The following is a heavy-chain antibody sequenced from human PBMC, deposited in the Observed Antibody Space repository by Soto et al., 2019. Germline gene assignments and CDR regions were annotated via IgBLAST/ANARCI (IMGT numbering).Heavy chain of an antibody. V-gene: IGHV3-7*01. CDR3: SRSLNS. CDR2: INQDGSKK. Sequence: GGSLRLSCAASGFTFSTYWMDWVRQTPGKGLEWVANINQDGSKKNYVDSVKGRFTISRDNAKNSLYLQMSSLTAEDSALYYCSRSLNSWGQGTLVTVSS. CDR1: GFTFSTYW. J-gene: IGHJ4*02.